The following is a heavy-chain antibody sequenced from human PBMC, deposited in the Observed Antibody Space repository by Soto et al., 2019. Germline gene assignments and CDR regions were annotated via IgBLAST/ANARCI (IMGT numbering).Heavy chain of an antibody. Sequence: QVQLVQSGAEVKKPGSSVKVSCKASGVPFSSYAISWVRQAPGQGLEWMGGIIPIFGTANYAQKFQGRVTITADESTSTAYMELSSLTSEDTAMYYCTRGSHSPGIAVAGYYYWGKGTLVAVSS. CDR1: GVPFSSYA. CDR2: IIPIFGTA. J-gene: IGHJ4*02. CDR3: TRGSHSPGIAVAGYYY. V-gene: IGHV1-69*01. D-gene: IGHD6-19*01.